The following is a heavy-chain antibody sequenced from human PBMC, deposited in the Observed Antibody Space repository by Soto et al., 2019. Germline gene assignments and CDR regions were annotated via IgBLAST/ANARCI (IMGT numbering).Heavy chain of an antibody. J-gene: IGHJ5*02. CDR2: ISSSGSII. Sequence: EVQLVESGGGLVQPGGSLRLSCAASGCTFSSYEMNWVRQAPGKGLEWVSYISSSGSIIYYADSVTGRFTISRDNAKNSLYLQMNSLRAEDTAVYYCARGVLYYYDSSGYPHWFDPWGQGTLVIVSS. D-gene: IGHD3-22*01. CDR3: ARGVLYYYDSSGYPHWFDP. CDR1: GCTFSSYE. V-gene: IGHV3-48*03.